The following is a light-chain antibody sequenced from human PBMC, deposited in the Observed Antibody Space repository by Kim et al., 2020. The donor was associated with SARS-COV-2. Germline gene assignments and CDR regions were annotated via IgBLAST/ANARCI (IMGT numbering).Light chain of an antibody. CDR1: HDITTY. CDR3: QQYDSAHQT. V-gene: IGKV1-27*01. Sequence: DIQMTQFPSSLSASVGDRVTITCRASHDITTYLAWFQQRPGNPPKLLIHAASILQSGVPARFSGSGSGTDFTLTISVLHPEDASTYYCQQYDSAHQTFGQGTKVDIK. J-gene: IGKJ1*01. CDR2: AAS.